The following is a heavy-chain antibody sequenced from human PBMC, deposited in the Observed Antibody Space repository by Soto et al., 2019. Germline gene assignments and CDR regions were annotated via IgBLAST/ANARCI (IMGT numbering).Heavy chain of an antibody. V-gene: IGHV3-33*01. CDR2: IWYDGSNK. D-gene: IGHD4-17*01. CDR3: ARDLSGDYGALDT. J-gene: IGHJ3*02. CDR1: GFTFSSYG. Sequence: GGSLRLSCAPSGFTFSSYGMHWARQAPGKGLEWVAVIWYDGSNKVYVDSVKGRFTISRDNSKNTLYLQMNSLRAEDTAVYYCARDLSGDYGALDTRGQGTMVTVSS.